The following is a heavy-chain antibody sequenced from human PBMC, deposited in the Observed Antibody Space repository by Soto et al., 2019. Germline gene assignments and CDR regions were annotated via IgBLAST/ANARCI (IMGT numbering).Heavy chain of an antibody. Sequence: EVQLLESGGGLVQPGGSLRLSCAASGFTFSSYAMSWVRQAPGKGLEWVSVISGSGGSTYHADSVKGRFTISRDNSKNTLYLQMNSLRAEDTAVYYCAKGSSYYYGSGSYFDYWGQGTLVTVSS. J-gene: IGHJ4*02. CDR2: ISGSGGST. D-gene: IGHD3-10*01. CDR3: AKGSSYYYGSGSYFDY. CDR1: GFTFSSYA. V-gene: IGHV3-23*01.